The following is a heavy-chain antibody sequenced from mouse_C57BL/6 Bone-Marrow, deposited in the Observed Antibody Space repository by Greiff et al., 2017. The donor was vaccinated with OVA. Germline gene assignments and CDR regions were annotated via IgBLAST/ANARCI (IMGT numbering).Heavy chain of an antibody. D-gene: IGHD1-1*01. CDR2: ISYSGST. V-gene: IGHV3-1*01. CDR1: GYSITSGYD. J-gene: IGHJ2*01. Sequence: VQLKESGPGMVKPSQSLSLTCTVSGYSITSGYDWHWIRHFPGNKLEWMGYISYSGSTNYNPSLKSRISITHDTSKNHFFLKLNSVTTEDTATYYCARRTTTDYWGQGTTLTVSS. CDR3: ARRTTTDY.